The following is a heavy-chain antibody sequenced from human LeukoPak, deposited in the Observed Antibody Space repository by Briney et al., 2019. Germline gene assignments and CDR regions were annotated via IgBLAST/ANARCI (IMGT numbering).Heavy chain of an antibody. CDR3: ARFNNDFWSGHNMDV. CDR1: GFTVSSNY. J-gene: IGHJ6*03. D-gene: IGHD3-3*01. Sequence: RAGGSLRLSCAASGFTVSSNYMSWVRQAPGKGLEWVSVIYSGGSTYYADSVKGRFTISRDNSKNTLYLQMNSLRAEDTAVYYCARFNNDFWSGHNMDVWGKGTTVTVSS. V-gene: IGHV3-66*01. CDR2: IYSGGST.